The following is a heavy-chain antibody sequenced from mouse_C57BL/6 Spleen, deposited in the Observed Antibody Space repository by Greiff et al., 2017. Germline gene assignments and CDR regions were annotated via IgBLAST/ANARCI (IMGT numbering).Heavy chain of an antibody. CDR3: ARNFITTSYWYFDV. CDR1: GYTFTSYW. J-gene: IGHJ1*03. V-gene: IGHV1-55*01. CDR2: IYPGSGST. D-gene: IGHD1-1*01. Sequence: QVQLQQPGAELVKPGASVKMSCKASGYTFTSYWITWVKQRPGQGLEWIGDIYPGSGSTNYNEKFKSKATLTVDTSSSTAYMQLSSLTSEDSAVYYCARNFITTSYWYFDVWGTGTTVTVSS.